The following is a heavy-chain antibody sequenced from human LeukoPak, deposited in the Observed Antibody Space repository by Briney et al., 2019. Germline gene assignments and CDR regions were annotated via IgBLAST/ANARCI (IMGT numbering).Heavy chain of an antibody. D-gene: IGHD5-24*01. Sequence: ASVKVSCKASGYTFTSYDINWVRQATGQGLEWMGWIYPNSGGTNYAQKFQGRVTVARDTSISTAYMELSRLRSDDTAVYYCARDNSVRDEAWWFNPWGQGTLVTVSS. J-gene: IGHJ5*02. CDR2: IYPNSGGT. CDR3: ARDNSVRDEAWWFNP. CDR1: GYTFTSYD. V-gene: IGHV1-2*02.